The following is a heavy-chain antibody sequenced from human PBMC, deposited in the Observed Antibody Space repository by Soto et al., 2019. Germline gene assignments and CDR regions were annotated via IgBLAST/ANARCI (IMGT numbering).Heavy chain of an antibody. V-gene: IGHV3-74*01. CDR2: INDQGSSP. CDR1: GFTFNNYW. J-gene: IGHJ4*02. Sequence: GGSLRLSCAASGFTFNNYWMHWVRQAPGKGLVWVSCINDQGSSPSYADSVKGRFTISRVNAKNTLYLQMTSLRADDTAVYYCARDQPGYSYGYGLGYWGQGTLVTVSS. D-gene: IGHD5-18*01. CDR3: ARDQPGYSYGYGLGY.